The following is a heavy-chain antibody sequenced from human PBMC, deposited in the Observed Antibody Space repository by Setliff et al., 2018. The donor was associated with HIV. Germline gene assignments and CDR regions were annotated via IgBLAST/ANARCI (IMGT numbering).Heavy chain of an antibody. CDR1: DDSFSNYD. Sequence: PSETLSLTCVVSDDSFSNYDWTWIRQSPGKALEWIGCISSGGTTTYNPSLRSRVTISIETSNTRFSLWLRSATAADTATYFCARLGRAIDDGGSSLRLDFWGQGMLVTVSS. CDR2: ISSGGTT. J-gene: IGHJ4*02. CDR3: ARLGRAIDDGGSSLRLDF. D-gene: IGHD2-21*01. V-gene: IGHV4-4*09.